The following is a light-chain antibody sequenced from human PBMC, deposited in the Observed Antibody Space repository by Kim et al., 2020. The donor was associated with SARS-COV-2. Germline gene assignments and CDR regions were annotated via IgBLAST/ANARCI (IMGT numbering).Light chain of an antibody. CDR3: CSFGSPYIFRM. Sequence: QSAPTQPRSVSGSPGQSVTISCSGISNDSYGSYYVSWYQQHPGRAPKVMIYDVNKRPSGVPDRFSGSRSGNTASLTISELQAEDEADYYCCSFGSPYIFRMFGGGTQLNVL. V-gene: IGLV2-11*01. J-gene: IGLJ3*02. CDR2: DVN. CDR1: SNDSYGSYY.